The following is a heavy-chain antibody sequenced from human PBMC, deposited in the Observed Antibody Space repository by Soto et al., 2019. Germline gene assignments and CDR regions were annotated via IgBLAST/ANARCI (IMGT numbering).Heavy chain of an antibody. D-gene: IGHD5-18*01. Sequence: ASVKVSCKASGYTFTNYAMHWIRQAHGQRLEWMGWINAGNGNTKYSQKFQGRVTITRDTSASTAYMELSSLRSEDTAVYYCARVELWLKEVDYWGQGTLVTVSS. CDR1: GYTFTNYA. CDR2: INAGNGNT. V-gene: IGHV1-3*01. J-gene: IGHJ4*02. CDR3: ARVELWLKEVDY.